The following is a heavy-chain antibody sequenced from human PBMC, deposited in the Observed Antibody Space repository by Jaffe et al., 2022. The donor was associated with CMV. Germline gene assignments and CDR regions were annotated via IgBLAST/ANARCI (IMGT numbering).Heavy chain of an antibody. V-gene: IGHV3-72*01. J-gene: IGHJ4*02. D-gene: IGHD3-9*01. Sequence: EVQLVESGGGLVQPGGSLRLSCAASGFTFSDHYMDWVRQAPGKGLEWVGRIRKKANSYTTEYAASVKGRFTISRDDSRNSVYLQMKSLKTEDTAVYYCARDLTESAAFFDYWGQGTLVTVSS. CDR3: ARDLTESAAFFDY. CDR2: IRKKANSYTT. CDR1: GFTFSDHY.